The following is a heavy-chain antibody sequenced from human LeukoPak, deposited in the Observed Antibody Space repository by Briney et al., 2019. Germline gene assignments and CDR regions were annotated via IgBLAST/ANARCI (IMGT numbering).Heavy chain of an antibody. CDR1: GYTFTSYG. CDR2: IRAYNGNT. CDR3: ARGLGYCSGGSCYFGAFDI. V-gene: IGHV1-18*01. D-gene: IGHD2-15*01. Sequence: GASVKVSCKPSGYTFTSYGISWVPQAPGQGLEWMGWIRAYNGNTNYAQKLHGRVTMTTDTSTSTAYMELRSLRSDDTAVYYCARGLGYCSGGSCYFGAFDIWGQGTMVTVSS. J-gene: IGHJ3*02.